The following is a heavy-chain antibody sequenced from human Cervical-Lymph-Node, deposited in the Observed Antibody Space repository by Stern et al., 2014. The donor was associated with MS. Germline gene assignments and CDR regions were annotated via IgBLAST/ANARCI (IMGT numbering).Heavy chain of an antibody. CDR2: INPNSGGT. V-gene: IGHV1-2*02. D-gene: IGHD5-18*01. CDR1: GYILTNYY. Sequence: VQLVESEAEVKKPGASVKVSCKASGYILTNYYLHWVRQAPGQGLQWMAWINPNSGGTYYAQRFQGRVTITRDTSISTAYMEMSRLTSDDTAVYYCARSRRGSGYSYAYGYWGQGTLVTVSS. CDR3: ARSRRGSGYSYAYGY. J-gene: IGHJ4*02.